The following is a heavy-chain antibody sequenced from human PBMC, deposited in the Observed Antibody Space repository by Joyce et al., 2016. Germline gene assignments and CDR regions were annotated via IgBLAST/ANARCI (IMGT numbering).Heavy chain of an antibody. CDR1: GLTFRNKA. V-gene: IGHV3-23*01. J-gene: IGHJ4*02. CDR3: AKGDSTDYYVPLDY. D-gene: IGHD3-22*01. CDR2: ISGSGSST. Sequence: EVQLLESGGGLVQPGGSLRLSCAASGLTFRNKAMNWVRQARGKGLGWVAAISGSGSSTYHAYSVKDRFTISRDNSNNIVDLQMNSLRAEDSALYYCAKGDSTDYYVPLDYWGQGTLVTVSS.